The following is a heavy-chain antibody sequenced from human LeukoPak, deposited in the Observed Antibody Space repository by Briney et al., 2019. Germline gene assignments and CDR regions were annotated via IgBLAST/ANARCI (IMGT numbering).Heavy chain of an antibody. D-gene: IGHD3-16*01. Sequence: GGTLRLSCAVSGLTFSSYAMSWVRQAPGKGLEWVSSISGSGGGTFYADSVKGRFTISRDNSKNTLYLQMNSLRVEDTAVYYCAKAPRFGDHATEYYYYYMHVWGKGTTVTVSS. CDR2: ISGSGGGT. V-gene: IGHV3-23*01. J-gene: IGHJ6*03. CDR1: GLTFSSYA. CDR3: AKAPRFGDHATEYYYYYMHV.